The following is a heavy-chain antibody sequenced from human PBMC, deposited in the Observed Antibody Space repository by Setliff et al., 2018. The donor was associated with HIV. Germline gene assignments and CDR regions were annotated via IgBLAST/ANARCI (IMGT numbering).Heavy chain of an antibody. CDR3: ARHPYYYDINGYAGGFDY. CDR1: GYSFTDYW. D-gene: IGHD3-22*01. CDR2: IQPGDSDT. Sequence: GESLKISCKGSGYSFTDYWIGWVRQTPGKGLEWMGIIQPGDSDTRYSPSFQGQVTISADKYINTAYLQWSGLTASDTAMYYGARHPYYYDINGYAGGFDYWGQGTLVTVSS. V-gene: IGHV5-51*01. J-gene: IGHJ4*02.